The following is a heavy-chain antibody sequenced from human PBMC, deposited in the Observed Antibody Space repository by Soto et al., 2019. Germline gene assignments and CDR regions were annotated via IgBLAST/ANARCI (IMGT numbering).Heavy chain of an antibody. CDR2: IYYSGST. V-gene: IGHV4-31*03. CDR1: GGSISSGGYY. Sequence: SETLSLTCTVSGGSISSGGYYWSWIRQHPGKGLEWIGYIYYSGSTYYNPSLKSRVTISVDTSKNQFSLKLSSVTAADTAVYYCARAGDVYGSGSYYNPSNWFDPWGQGTLVTVSS. J-gene: IGHJ5*02. D-gene: IGHD3-10*01. CDR3: ARAGDVYGSGSYYNPSNWFDP.